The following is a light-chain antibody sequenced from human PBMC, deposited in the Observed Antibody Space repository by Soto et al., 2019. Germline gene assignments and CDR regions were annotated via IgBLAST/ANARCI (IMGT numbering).Light chain of an antibody. V-gene: IGLV2-23*03. CDR3: CSYAGSSTFRGV. CDR1: SSDVGSYNL. Sequence: QSALTQPASVSGSPGQSITISCTGTSSDVGSYNLVSWYQQHPGKAPKLMIYEGSKRPSGVSNRSSGSKSGNTASLTISGLQAEDEADYYCCSYAGSSTFRGVFGGGTKLTVL. CDR2: EGS. J-gene: IGLJ2*01.